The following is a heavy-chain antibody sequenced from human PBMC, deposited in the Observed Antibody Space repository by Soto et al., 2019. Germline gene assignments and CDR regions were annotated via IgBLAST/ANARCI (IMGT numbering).Heavy chain of an antibody. J-gene: IGHJ3*02. D-gene: IGHD6-13*01. V-gene: IGHV3-48*01. CDR2: IGIGSSTK. CDR3: ASDSSSWYDFDI. CDR1: GFTFRNYG. Sequence: PGGSLRLSCAASGFTFRNYGMNWVRQAPGKGREWVSYIGIGSSTKYYADSVKGRFTISRDNAKNSLYLQMNSLRAEDTAVYYCASDSSSWYDFDIWGQGTMVTVSS.